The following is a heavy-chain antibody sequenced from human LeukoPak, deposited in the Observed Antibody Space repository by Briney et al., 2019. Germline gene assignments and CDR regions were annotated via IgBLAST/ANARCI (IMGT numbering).Heavy chain of an antibody. CDR1: GCTFSSYA. Sequence: GASVTVSCKASGCTFSSYAMGWVRQAPGQGLEWMGGIIPIFGTANYAQKFQGRVTITADESTSTAYMELSSLRSEDTAGYYCARDADGCSTCSPYLDYWGQGTLVTVSS. J-gene: IGHJ4*02. V-gene: IGHV1-69*13. D-gene: IGHD2-2*01. CDR2: IIPIFGTA. CDR3: ARDADGCSTCSPYLDY.